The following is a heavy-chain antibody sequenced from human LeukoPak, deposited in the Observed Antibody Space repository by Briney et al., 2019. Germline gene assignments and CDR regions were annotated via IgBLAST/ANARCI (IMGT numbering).Heavy chain of an antibody. CDR3: ATVVGATGGFDY. Sequence: ASVKVSCKVSGYTLTELSMHWVRQAPGKGLEWMGGFDPEDGETIYAQKFQGRVTMTEDTSSDTAYMELSSLRSEDTAVYYCATVVGATGGFDYWGQGTLVTVSS. V-gene: IGHV1-24*01. D-gene: IGHD1-26*01. CDR2: FDPEDGET. J-gene: IGHJ4*02. CDR1: GYTLTELS.